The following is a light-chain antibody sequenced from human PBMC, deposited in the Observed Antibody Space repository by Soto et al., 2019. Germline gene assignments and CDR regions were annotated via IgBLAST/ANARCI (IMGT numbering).Light chain of an antibody. J-gene: IGLJ1*01. V-gene: IGLV1-47*01. CDR1: SSNLGTNY. CDR2: RNN. CDR3: AAWDDTLSGYV. Sequence: QSALTQPPSASGIPGQRVTITCSESSSNLGTNYVYWYQQLPGTAPKLLIYRNNQRPSGVPDRFSGSKSGTSASLAISGLRSGDEADYYCAAWDDTLSGYVFGTGTKVTVL.